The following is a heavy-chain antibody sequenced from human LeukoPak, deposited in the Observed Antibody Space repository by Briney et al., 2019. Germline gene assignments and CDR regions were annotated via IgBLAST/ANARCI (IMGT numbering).Heavy chain of an antibody. D-gene: IGHD6-19*01. V-gene: IGHV4-38-2*01. CDR1: GYSISSGYY. CDR3: ARMSYSGGWYRWFDP. Sequence: PSETLSLTCAGSGYSISSGYYWGWTRQPPGKGLGWIGSIYHSGNTYYNPSLKSRVTISVDTSTNQFSLKLSSVTAADTAVYYCARMSYSGGWYRWFDPWGQGTLVTVSS. CDR2: IYHSGNT. J-gene: IGHJ5*02.